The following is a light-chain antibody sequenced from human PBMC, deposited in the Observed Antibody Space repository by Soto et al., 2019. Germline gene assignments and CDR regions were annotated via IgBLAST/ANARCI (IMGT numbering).Light chain of an antibody. CDR1: QSISNW. CDR3: QQYSSFSRRT. J-gene: IGKJ1*01. Sequence: DIQLTQSPSTLSASVGDRVTITCRVSQSISNWLAWYQQKPGKAPKLLIYEASTLQSGLPSRFSGSGPGTEFTLTISSLQPDDFATYFCQQYSSFSRRTFGQGTKVDI. CDR2: EAS. V-gene: IGKV1-5*01.